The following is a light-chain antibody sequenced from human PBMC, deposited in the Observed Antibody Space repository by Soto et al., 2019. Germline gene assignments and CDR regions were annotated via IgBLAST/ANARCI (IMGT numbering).Light chain of an antibody. CDR3: QQRNVWPPVT. CDR1: QSVSSY. CDR2: DAS. Sequence: EIVWTQSPATLSLSPGERATLSCRSSQSVSSYLAWYQQKPGQAPRLLIYDASNRATGIPARFSGSGSGTDFTLTISSLEPEDSAVYYRQQRNVWPPVTFGQGTRLEIK. J-gene: IGKJ5*01. V-gene: IGKV3-11*01.